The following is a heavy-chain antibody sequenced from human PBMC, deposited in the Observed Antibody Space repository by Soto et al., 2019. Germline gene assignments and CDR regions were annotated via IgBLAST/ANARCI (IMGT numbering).Heavy chain of an antibody. CDR2: INPSGGST. CDR3: ARSPLAWYSSGWSLRVGMDV. Sequence: ASVKVSCKASGYTFTSYYMHWVRQAPGQGLEWMGIINPSGGSTSYAQKFQGRVTMTRDTSTSTVYMELSSLRSVDTATYYCARSPLAWYSSGWSLRVGMDVWGQGTTVTVSS. D-gene: IGHD6-19*01. V-gene: IGHV1-46*01. J-gene: IGHJ6*02. CDR1: GYTFTSYY.